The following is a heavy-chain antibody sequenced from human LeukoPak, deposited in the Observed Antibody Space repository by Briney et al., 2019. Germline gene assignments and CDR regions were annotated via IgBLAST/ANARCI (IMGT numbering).Heavy chain of an antibody. Sequence: ASVKVSCKASVYTFTTHYIHWVRLAPGQALEWMGIIKPRGGNTNYAQKFKGRVTMTRDTSTSTVYLELSSLRSEDTAVYYCARDFFNMISEYWGEGALVTVSS. V-gene: IGHV1-46*01. J-gene: IGHJ4*02. CDR2: IKPRGGNT. CDR1: VYTFTTHY. CDR3: ARDFFNMISEY. D-gene: IGHD3/OR15-3a*01.